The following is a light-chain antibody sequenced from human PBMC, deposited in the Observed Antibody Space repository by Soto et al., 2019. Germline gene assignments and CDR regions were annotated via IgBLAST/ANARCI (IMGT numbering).Light chain of an antibody. V-gene: IGLV1-47*02. J-gene: IGLJ3*02. CDR2: SNN. CDR3: AAWDDSLSGL. CDR1: SSNIGSNY. Sequence: QSVLTQPPSASGTPGQRVTLSCSGSSSNIGSNYVYWYQQLPGTAPKLLIYSNNQRPSGVPDRLSGSKSGTSASLAISGLRSEDEADYYCAAWDDSLSGLFGGGTKLTVL.